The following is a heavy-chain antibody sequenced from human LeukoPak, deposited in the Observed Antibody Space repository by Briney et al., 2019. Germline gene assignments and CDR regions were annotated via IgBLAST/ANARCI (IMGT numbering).Heavy chain of an antibody. CDR3: ARGGVYTIVRGVEIMTTTNYLYFDL. CDR2: IRSDITDI. V-gene: IGHV3-21*01. J-gene: IGHJ2*01. D-gene: IGHD3-10*01. Sequence: PGGSLRLSCAASGFTFSHYNINWVRQAPGKGLEWVSSIRSDITDIYYADSVKGRVTISRDNAENSLFMQMNSLRPEDTAVYYCARGGVYTIVRGVEIMTTTNYLYFDLWGRGTLVTVSS. CDR1: GFTFSHYN.